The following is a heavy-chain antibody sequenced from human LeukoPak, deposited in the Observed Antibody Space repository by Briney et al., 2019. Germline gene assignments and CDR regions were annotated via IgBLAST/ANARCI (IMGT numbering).Heavy chain of an antibody. D-gene: IGHD1-14*01. CDR1: GFTFDDYT. Sequence: GGSLRLSCAASGFTFDDYTMHWVRQSPGRGLEYVSAINYKGGTTYYADSVKGRFTISRDNSKNTLYPQMASLRDDDMGVYYCARVGPETAFDYWGQGTLVTVSS. CDR3: ARVGPETAFDY. J-gene: IGHJ4*02. CDR2: INYKGGTT. V-gene: IGHV3-64*02.